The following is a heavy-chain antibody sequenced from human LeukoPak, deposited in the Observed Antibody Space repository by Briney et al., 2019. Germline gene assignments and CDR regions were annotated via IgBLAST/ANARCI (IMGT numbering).Heavy chain of an antibody. Sequence: GGSLRLSCAASGLTFSSYGMHWVRQAPGKGLEWVAVIWYDGSNKYYADSVKGRFTISRDNSKNTLYLQMNSLRAEDTAVYYCARDRRAAAGDDAFDIWGQGTMVTVSS. CDR3: ARDRRAAAGDDAFDI. CDR1: GLTFSSYG. V-gene: IGHV3-33*01. CDR2: IWYDGSNK. J-gene: IGHJ3*02. D-gene: IGHD6-13*01.